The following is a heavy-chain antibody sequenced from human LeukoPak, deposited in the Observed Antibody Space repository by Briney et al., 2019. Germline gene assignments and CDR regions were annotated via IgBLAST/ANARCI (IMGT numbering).Heavy chain of an antibody. J-gene: IGHJ4*02. D-gene: IGHD2-8*01. Sequence: GASVKVSCKVSGYTLTELSMHWVRQAPGKGLEWMGCFDPEDGETIYAQKFQGRVTMTEDTSTDTAYMELSSLRSEDTAVYYCATDERYCTNGVCGHLFDYWGQGTLVTVSS. V-gene: IGHV1-24*01. CDR2: FDPEDGET. CDR1: GYTLTELS. CDR3: ATDERYCTNGVCGHLFDY.